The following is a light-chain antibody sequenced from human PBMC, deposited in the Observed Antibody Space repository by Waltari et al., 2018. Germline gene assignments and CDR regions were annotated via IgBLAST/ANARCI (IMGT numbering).Light chain of an antibody. CDR1: SSNIGAGYD. J-gene: IGLJ2*01. V-gene: IGLV1-40*01. CDR3: QSYDSSLSVHVV. CDR2: GNS. Sequence: QSVLTQPPSVSGAPGPRVTISCTGSSSNIGAGYDVHWFQPLPGTAPKLLIYGNSNRPSGVPDRFSGSKSGTSASLAITGLQAEDEADYYCQSYDSSLSVHVVFGGGTKLTVL.